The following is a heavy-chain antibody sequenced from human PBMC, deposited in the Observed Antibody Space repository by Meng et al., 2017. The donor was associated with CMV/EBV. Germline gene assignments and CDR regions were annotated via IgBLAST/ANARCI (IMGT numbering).Heavy chain of an antibody. J-gene: IGHJ3*02. Sequence: GESLKISCAASGFTFSSYAMHWVRQAPGKGLEWVAVISYDGSNKYYADSVKGRFTISRDNSKNTLYLQMNSLRAEDTAVYYCARAKMNWNVINAFDIWGHGTMVTVSS. CDR2: ISYDGSNK. V-gene: IGHV3-30-3*01. CDR1: GFTFSSYA. D-gene: IGHD1-1*01. CDR3: ARAKMNWNVINAFDI.